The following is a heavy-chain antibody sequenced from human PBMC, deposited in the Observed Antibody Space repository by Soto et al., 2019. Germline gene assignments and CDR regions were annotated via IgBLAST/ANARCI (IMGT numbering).Heavy chain of an antibody. J-gene: IGHJ4*02. D-gene: IGHD6-19*01. Sequence: QVQLVESGGGVVQPGRSLRLSCAASGFTFSSYGMHWVRQAPGKGLEWVAVIWYDGSNKYYADSVKGRFTISRDNSKNELYLQMNSLRAEDTAVYYCARDRSIAVAGLAYWGQGTLVTVSS. CDR3: ARDRSIAVAGLAY. CDR2: IWYDGSNK. V-gene: IGHV3-33*01. CDR1: GFTFSSYG.